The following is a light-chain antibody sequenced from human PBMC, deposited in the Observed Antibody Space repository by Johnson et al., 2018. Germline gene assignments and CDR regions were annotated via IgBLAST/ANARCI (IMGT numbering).Light chain of an antibody. Sequence: QSVLTQPPSVSAAPGQKVTISCSGSSSNIGNNYVSWYQQLPGTAPKLLIYENNKRPSGIPDRFPGSKSGTSATLCITGLQTGDEADYYCGTWDSSLSAGNVFGTGTKVTVL. J-gene: IGLJ1*01. CDR1: SSNIGNNY. CDR2: ENN. V-gene: IGLV1-51*02. CDR3: GTWDSSLSAGNV.